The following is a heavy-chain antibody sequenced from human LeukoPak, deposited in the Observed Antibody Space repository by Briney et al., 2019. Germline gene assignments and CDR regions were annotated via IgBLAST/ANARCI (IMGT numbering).Heavy chain of an antibody. CDR1: GFTFSSYA. CDR3: AKVGCSGGNCYAAFDI. J-gene: IGHJ3*02. D-gene: IGHD2-15*01. V-gene: IGHV3-30*18. Sequence: GGSLRLSCAASGFTFSSYAMHWVRQAPGKGLEWVAVISYDGSVKFYADSVKGRFTISRDNSKNALYLQMNSLRAEDTSVYYCAKVGCSGGNCYAAFDIWGQGTMVTVSS. CDR2: ISYDGSVK.